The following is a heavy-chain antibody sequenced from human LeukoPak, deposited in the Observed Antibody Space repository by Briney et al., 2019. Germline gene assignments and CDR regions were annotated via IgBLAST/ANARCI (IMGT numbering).Heavy chain of an antibody. V-gene: IGHV3-23*01. CDR2: ISGSGGST. CDR3: AKGGLAAAGTSSHFDY. J-gene: IGHJ4*02. Sequence: PGGSLRLSCAASGFTFSSYAMSWVRQAPGKGLEWVSAISGSGGSTYYADSVKGRFTISRDNSKNTLYLQMSSLRAEDTAVYYCAKGGLAAAGTSSHFDYWGQGTLVTVSS. CDR1: GFTFSSYA. D-gene: IGHD6-13*01.